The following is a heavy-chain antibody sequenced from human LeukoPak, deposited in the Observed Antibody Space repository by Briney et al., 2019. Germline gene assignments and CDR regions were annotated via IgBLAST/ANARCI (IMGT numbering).Heavy chain of an antibody. CDR1: GGSISSYY. Sequence: SETLSLTCTVSGGSISSYYWSWVRQPPGKGLEWIGNIYYSGRTNYNPSLKSRVTMSVDTSKNQFSLKVSSVTAADAAVYYCASVTSDYWGQGTLVTVSP. CDR2: IYYSGRT. V-gene: IGHV4-59*01. D-gene: IGHD1/OR15-1a*01. CDR3: ASVTSDY. J-gene: IGHJ4*02.